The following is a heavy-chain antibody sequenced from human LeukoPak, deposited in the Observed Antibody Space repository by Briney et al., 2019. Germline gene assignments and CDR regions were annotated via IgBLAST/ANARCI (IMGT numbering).Heavy chain of an antibody. J-gene: IGHJ6*02. Sequence: PGGSLRLSCAASGFIFSGYGMHWVRQAPGKGLEWVAVIRYDGSEKYYLESVTGRFTISRDNSKNTLYLEMNSLRAEDTAVYYCARVNGINTDQKVDVWGQGTTVTVSS. CDR2: IRYDGSEK. V-gene: IGHV3-33*01. CDR1: GFIFSGYG. D-gene: IGHD1-1*01. CDR3: ARVNGINTDQKVDV.